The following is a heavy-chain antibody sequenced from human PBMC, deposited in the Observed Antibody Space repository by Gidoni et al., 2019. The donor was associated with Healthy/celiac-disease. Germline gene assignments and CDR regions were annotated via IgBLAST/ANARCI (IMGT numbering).Heavy chain of an antibody. CDR3: ASKSRSSWPPYYFDY. Sequence: QVQLQQWGAGLLQPSETLSLTCAVYGGSFSGYYWSWIRQPPGKGLDWIGQINHSGSTNYNPSLKSRVTISVDTSKNQFSLKLSSVTAADTAVYYCASKSRSSWPPYYFDYWGQGTLVTVSS. J-gene: IGHJ4*02. CDR1: GGSFSGYY. CDR2: INHSGST. D-gene: IGHD6-13*01. V-gene: IGHV4-34*01.